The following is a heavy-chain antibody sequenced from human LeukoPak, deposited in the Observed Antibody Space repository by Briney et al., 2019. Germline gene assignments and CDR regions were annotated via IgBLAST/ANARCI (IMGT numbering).Heavy chain of an antibody. J-gene: IGHJ5*02. CDR1: GGTFSSYA. D-gene: IGHD6-13*01. CDR3: AKDLGQPADFPNGP. V-gene: IGHV1-69*13. CDR2: IIPIFGTA. Sequence: ASVKVSCTASGGTFSSYAISWVRQAPGQGLEWMGGIIPIFGTANYAQKFQGRVTITADESTSTAYMELSSLRSEDTAVYYCAKDLGQPADFPNGPWGQGTLVIVSS.